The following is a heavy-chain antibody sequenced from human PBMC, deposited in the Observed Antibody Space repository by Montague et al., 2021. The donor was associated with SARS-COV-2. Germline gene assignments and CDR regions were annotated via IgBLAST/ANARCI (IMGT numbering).Heavy chain of an antibody. V-gene: IGHV4-59*13. D-gene: IGHD5-12*01. CDR1: GGSISSNF. CDR3: ARTRGYDPLFDF. CDR2: IYYSGST. Sequence: SETLSLICTVSGGSISSNFWSWIRQPPGKGLEWIGYIYYSGSTNYNPSLKGRVTISVDTSKKQFSLQLSSVTAADTAVYYCARTRGYDPLFDFWGQGTLVTVSS. J-gene: IGHJ4*02.